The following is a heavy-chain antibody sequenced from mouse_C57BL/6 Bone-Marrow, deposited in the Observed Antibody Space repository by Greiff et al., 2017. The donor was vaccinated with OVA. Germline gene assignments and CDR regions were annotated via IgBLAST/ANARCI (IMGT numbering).Heavy chain of an antibody. CDR2: IYPGSGST. V-gene: IGHV1-55*01. J-gene: IGHJ1*03. CDR3: ARITTVVENWYFDV. Sequence: VKLQQPGAELVKPGASVKMSCKASGYTFTSYWITWVKQRPGQGLEWIGDIYPGSGSTNYNEKFKSKATLTVDTSSSTAYMQLSSLTSEDSAVYYCARITTVVENWYFDVWGTGTTVTVSS. CDR1: GYTFTSYW. D-gene: IGHD1-1*01.